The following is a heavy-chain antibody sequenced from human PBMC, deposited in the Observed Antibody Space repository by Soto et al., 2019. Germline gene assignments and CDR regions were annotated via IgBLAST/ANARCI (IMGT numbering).Heavy chain of an antibody. Sequence: SLRLSCAASGFTLGNYWMFWVRQVPGKGLVWVSRISGDAGSTSYADSVKGRFTISRDNAKNTLYLQMNSLRVEDTAVYYCARAYSGSYLYFDVWGHGTLVTVSS. CDR3: ARAYSGSYLYFDV. D-gene: IGHD1-26*01. CDR2: ISGDAGST. V-gene: IGHV3-74*01. J-gene: IGHJ4*01. CDR1: GFTLGNYW.